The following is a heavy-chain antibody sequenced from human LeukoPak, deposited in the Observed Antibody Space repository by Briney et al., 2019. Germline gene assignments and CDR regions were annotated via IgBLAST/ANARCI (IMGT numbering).Heavy chain of an antibody. CDR3: AIPRVFRVPPQLGVCNWFDP. Sequence: GESRKISCKGSGYSFTSYWIGWVRQMPRKGLEWMGIIYPGDSDTRYSPSFQGQVTISADKSISTAYLQWSSLKASETAMYYCAIPRVFRVPPQLGVCNWFDPSGQGTLGTVSS. V-gene: IGHV5-51*01. CDR1: GYSFTSYW. J-gene: IGHJ5*02. CDR2: IYPGDSDT. D-gene: IGHD6-6*01.